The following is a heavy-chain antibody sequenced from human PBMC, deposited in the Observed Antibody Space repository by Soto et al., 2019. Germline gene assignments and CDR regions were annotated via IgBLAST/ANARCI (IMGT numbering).Heavy chain of an antibody. CDR1: GGTFSSYA. V-gene: IGHV1-69*13. CDR3: ARADVTMVRGVIIKDYYYYYGMDV. J-gene: IGHJ6*02. CDR2: IIPIFGTA. D-gene: IGHD3-10*01. Sequence: SVKVSCEASGGTFSSYAMSWVRQAPGQGLEWMGGIIPIFGTANYAQKFQGRVTITADESTSTAYMELSSLRSEDTAVYYCARADVTMVRGVIIKDYYYYYGMDVWGQGTTVTVSS.